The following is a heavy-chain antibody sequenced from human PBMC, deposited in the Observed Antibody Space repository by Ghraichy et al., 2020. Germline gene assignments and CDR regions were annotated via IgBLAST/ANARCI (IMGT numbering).Heavy chain of an antibody. J-gene: IGHJ4*02. D-gene: IGHD5-12*01. CDR2: ILSSGST. V-gene: IGHV4-59*01. CDR3: SRADHKRGYGGYDIFDY. CDR1: SGSMTNYY. Sequence: SETLSLTCTVSSGSMTNYYWSWIRQPPGKGLEWIGYILSSGSTNHNPSLTSRVTMSLDTSNNQFSLKLTSVTAADTAVYYCSRADHKRGYGGYDIFDYWGQGTLVTVSS.